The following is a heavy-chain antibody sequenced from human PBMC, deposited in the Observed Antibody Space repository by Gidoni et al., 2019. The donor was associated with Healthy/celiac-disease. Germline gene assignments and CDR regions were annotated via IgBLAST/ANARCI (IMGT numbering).Heavy chain of an antibody. Sequence: QVQLVQSRAEVKKPGASAMVSGKASGYPFTSYGISWVRQAPGQGLEWMGWISAYNGNTNYAQKLQGRVTMTTDTSTSTAYMELRSLRSDDTAVYYCARDEAAAGNFDYWGQGTLVTVSS. D-gene: IGHD6-13*01. CDR3: ARDEAAAGNFDY. V-gene: IGHV1-18*01. CDR1: GYPFTSYG. CDR2: ISAYNGNT. J-gene: IGHJ4*02.